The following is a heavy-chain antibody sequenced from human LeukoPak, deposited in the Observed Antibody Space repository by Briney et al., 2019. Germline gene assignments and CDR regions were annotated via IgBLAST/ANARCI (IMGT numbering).Heavy chain of an antibody. CDR1: GGSISSYY. J-gene: IGHJ2*01. CDR3: ARSPVAVAGTRHFDL. V-gene: IGHV4-59*01. Sequence: PSETLSLTCTVSGGSISSYYWSWIRQPPGKGLEWIGYIYYSGSTNYNPSLKSRVTISVDTSKNQFSLKLSSVTAADTAVYYCARSPVAVAGTRHFDLWDRGTLVTVSS. CDR2: IYYSGST. D-gene: IGHD6-19*01.